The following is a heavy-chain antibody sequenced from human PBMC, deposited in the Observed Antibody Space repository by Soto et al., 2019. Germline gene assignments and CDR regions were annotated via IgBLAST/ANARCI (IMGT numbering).Heavy chain of an antibody. D-gene: IGHD3-3*01. Sequence: LRLSCAASGFSFGSYALSWVRQAPGKGLEWVSTISGSDGKTFYADSVKGRFSISRDTFQSTLYLQMNSLRADDTAMYYCARWSYLDYWGQGTRVTVSS. CDR3: ARWSYLDY. CDR2: ISGSDGKT. V-gene: IGHV3-23*01. CDR1: GFSFGSYA. J-gene: IGHJ4*02.